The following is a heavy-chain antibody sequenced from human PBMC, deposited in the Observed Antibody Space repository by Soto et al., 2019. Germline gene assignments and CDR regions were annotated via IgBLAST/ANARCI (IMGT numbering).Heavy chain of an antibody. D-gene: IGHD2-15*01. CDR1: GFTFSSYG. J-gene: IGHJ6*02. CDR2: IWYDGSNK. CDR3: AREILGYCSGGSCADRYYYYGMDV. Sequence: PGGSLRLSCASSGFTFSSYGMHWVRQAPGKGLEWVAVIWYDGSNKYYADSVKGRFTISRDNSKNTLYLQMNSLRAEDTAVYYCAREILGYCSGGSCADRYYYYGMDVWGQGTTVTVSS. V-gene: IGHV3-33*01.